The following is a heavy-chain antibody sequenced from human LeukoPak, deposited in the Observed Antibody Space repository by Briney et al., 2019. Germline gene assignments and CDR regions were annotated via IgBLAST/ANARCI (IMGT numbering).Heavy chain of an antibody. Sequence: GGSLRLSCTASGFTLGSHDMHWVRQTTGEGLEWVAAIASGFQTFYAGSVKGRFTVSREDAKNSLYLQMNSLRAGDTAVYYCVREARGYHYTYFDYWGQGTLVIVSS. CDR2: IASGFQT. V-gene: IGHV3-13*01. CDR1: GFTLGSHD. CDR3: VREARGYHYTYFDY. D-gene: IGHD5-18*01. J-gene: IGHJ4*02.